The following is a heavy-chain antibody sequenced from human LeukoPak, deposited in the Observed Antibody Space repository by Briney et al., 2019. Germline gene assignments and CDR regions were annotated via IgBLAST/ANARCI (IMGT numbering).Heavy chain of an antibody. CDR2: ISYDGSNK. Sequence: GGSLRLSCAASGFTFGSYAMHWVRQAPGKGLEWVAVISYDGSNKYYADSVKGRFTISRDNSKNTLYLQMNSLRAEDTAVYYCARDRVFLEWLLPFDYWGQGTLVTVSS. CDR1: GFTFGSYA. CDR3: ARDRVFLEWLLPFDY. J-gene: IGHJ4*02. V-gene: IGHV3-30-3*01. D-gene: IGHD3-3*01.